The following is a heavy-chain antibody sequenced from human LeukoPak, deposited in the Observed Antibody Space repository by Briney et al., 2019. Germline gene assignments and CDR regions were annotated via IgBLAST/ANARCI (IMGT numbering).Heavy chain of an antibody. Sequence: SETLSLTCTVSGGSISSYQWSWIRQPPGKGLEWIGYISYSGFTNYNPSLKSRVTISLDTSKNQFSLKLSSVTAADTAVYYCARDCHCSSTSCYTRGWFDPWGQGTLVTVSS. CDR3: ARDCHCSSTSCYTRGWFDP. CDR2: ISYSGFT. CDR1: GGSISSYQ. V-gene: IGHV4-59*12. D-gene: IGHD2-2*02. J-gene: IGHJ5*02.